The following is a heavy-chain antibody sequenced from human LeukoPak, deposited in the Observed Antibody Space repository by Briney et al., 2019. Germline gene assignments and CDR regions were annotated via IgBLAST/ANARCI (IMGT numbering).Heavy chain of an antibody. V-gene: IGHV1-69*13. CDR3: ARDIGLYSGAPYGMDV. CDR2: IIPIFGTA. CDR1: GGTFSSYA. J-gene: IGHJ6*02. Sequence: ASVKVSCTASGGTFSSYAISWVRQAPGQGLEWMGGIIPIFGTANYAQKFQGRVTITADESTSTAYMELSSLRSEDTAVYYCARDIGLYSGAPYGMDVWGQGTTVTVSS. D-gene: IGHD6-25*01.